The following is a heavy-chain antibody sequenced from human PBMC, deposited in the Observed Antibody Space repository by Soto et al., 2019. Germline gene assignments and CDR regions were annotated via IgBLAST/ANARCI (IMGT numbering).Heavy chain of an antibody. CDR1: GGSISSGDYY. CDR3: ARDRGVPAAIDYYYYGMDV. Sequence: SETLSLTCTVSGGSISSGDYYWSWIRQPPGKGLEWIGYIYYSGSTYYNPSLKSRVTISVDTSKNQFSLKLSSVTAADTAVYYCARDRGVPAAIDYYYYGMDVWGQGTTVTVSS. CDR2: IYYSGST. J-gene: IGHJ6*02. D-gene: IGHD2-2*01. V-gene: IGHV4-30-4*01.